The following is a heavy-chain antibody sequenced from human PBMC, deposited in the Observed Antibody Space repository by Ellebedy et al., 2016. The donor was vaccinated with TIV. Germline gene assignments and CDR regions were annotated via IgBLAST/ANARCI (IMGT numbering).Heavy chain of an antibody. V-gene: IGHV3-72*01. Sequence: GGSLRLSCAASGFTFSDYYMDWIRQAPGKGLEWVDRSRSKANRYTTEYAASVKGRFTVSRDDSKNSLYLQMNSLKTEDTAVYYCSRGRSGSCFDDWGQGTLVTVSS. CDR2: SRSKANRYTT. CDR1: GFTFSDYY. D-gene: IGHD3-10*01. CDR3: SRGRSGSCFDD. J-gene: IGHJ4*02.